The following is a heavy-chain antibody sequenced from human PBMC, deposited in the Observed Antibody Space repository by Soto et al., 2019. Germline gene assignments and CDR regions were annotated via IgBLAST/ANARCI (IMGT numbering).Heavy chain of an antibody. CDR1: GGSISGGVGGLYY. D-gene: IGHD4-17*01. V-gene: IGHV4-30-4*01. Sequence: QLQLRESGPGLVKPSETLSLTCTVSGGSISGGVGGLYYWSWIRQPPGKGLGWIGYIYASGSTSYNPSLKSRVTISVDTSKNQFSLRLSSVTAADTAVYYCAREVIPLTTDWYFDLWGRGTLVTDSS. CDR2: IYASGST. CDR3: AREVIPLTTDWYFDL. J-gene: IGHJ2*01.